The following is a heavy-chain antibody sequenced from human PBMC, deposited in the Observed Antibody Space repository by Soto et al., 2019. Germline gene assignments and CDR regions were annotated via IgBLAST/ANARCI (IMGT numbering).Heavy chain of an antibody. J-gene: IGHJ4*02. D-gene: IGHD5-12*01. Sequence: PGESLKISCKGSGYIFTSYWIAWVRQMPGKGLEWMGIIYPDDSDIRYSPSFQGQVTISADKSITTAYLQWSSLKASDTAIYYCARREMATSIFDYCGQGTLVTVYS. CDR1: GYIFTSYW. CDR2: IYPDDSDI. CDR3: ARREMATSIFDY. V-gene: IGHV5-51*01.